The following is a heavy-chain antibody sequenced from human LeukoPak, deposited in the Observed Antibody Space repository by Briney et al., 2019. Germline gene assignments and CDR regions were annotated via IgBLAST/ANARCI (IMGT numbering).Heavy chain of an antibody. CDR2: ITSSSSYT. Sequence: PGGSLRLSCAAPGITFSNYNMNWVRQAPGKGLEWISSITSSSSYTFCADSVKGRFTISRDNAKNSLYLQMNSLRVEDTAIYYCARDPYNGAYSEGYYYYYMDVWGKGTTVTVSS. V-gene: IGHV3-21*01. CDR1: GITFSNYN. J-gene: IGHJ6*03. CDR3: ARDPYNGAYSEGYYYYYMDV. D-gene: IGHD1-1*01.